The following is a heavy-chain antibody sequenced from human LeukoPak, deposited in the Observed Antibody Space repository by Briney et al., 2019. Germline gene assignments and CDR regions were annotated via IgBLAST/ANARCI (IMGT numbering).Heavy chain of an antibody. CDR2: ISGGGRST. D-gene: IGHD5-18*01. CDR3: ARVSGRIQVWPQPFGDGMDV. CDR1: RFTFSNYV. J-gene: IGHJ6*02. Sequence: GGSLRLSCAASRFTFSNYVMGWVRQAPGKGLECVSAISGGGRSTYYADSVKGWFTISREDSKNTLYLQMNSLRAEDTAIYYCARVSGRIQVWPQPFGDGMDVWGQGTTVTVSS. V-gene: IGHV3-23*01.